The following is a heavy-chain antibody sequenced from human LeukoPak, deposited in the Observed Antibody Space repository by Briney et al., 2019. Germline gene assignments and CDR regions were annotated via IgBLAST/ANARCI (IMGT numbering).Heavy chain of an antibody. CDR1: GGSFSGYY. Sequence: PSETLSLTCAVYGGSFSGYYWSWIRQPPGKGLEWIGEINHSGSTNYNPSLKSRVTISVDTSKNQFSLKLSSVTAADTAAYYCATSLRLIAVAADFDYWGQGTLVTVSS. J-gene: IGHJ4*02. CDR2: INHSGST. CDR3: ATSLRLIAVAADFDY. V-gene: IGHV4-34*01. D-gene: IGHD6-19*01.